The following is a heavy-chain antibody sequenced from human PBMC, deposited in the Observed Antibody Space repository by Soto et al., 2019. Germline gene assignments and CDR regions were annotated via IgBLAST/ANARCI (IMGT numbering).Heavy chain of an antibody. CDR1: GFTFSTYG. Sequence: QVQLVESGGGVVQPGKSLRLSCAASGFTFSTYGIHWAGRAPAKGLKWVPLISYDGGSKYYGDSVKGRFIISRDNSHNTVSLQMNSLRADDTAVYFCAKEQLAMTVVVADYFDSWGQGTLVTVSS. D-gene: IGHD3-22*01. CDR2: ISYDGGSK. CDR3: AKEQLAMTVVVADYFDS. V-gene: IGHV3-30*18. J-gene: IGHJ4*02.